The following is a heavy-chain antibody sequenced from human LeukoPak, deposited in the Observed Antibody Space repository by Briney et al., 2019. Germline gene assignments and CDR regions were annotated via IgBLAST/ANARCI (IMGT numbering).Heavy chain of an antibody. CDR1: GGSISSYF. J-gene: IGHJ6*02. V-gene: IGHV4-4*07. CDR3: ARDLGPDCSSTRCYALDV. Sequence: SETLSLTCTVSGGSISSYFWSWIRQPDGKGLEWIGRIYTSGITNYNPSLKSRVTMSVDTSKNQFSLKLSSVTAADTAVYYCARDLGPDCSSTRCYALDVWGQGTTVTVSS. CDR2: IYTSGIT. D-gene: IGHD2-2*01.